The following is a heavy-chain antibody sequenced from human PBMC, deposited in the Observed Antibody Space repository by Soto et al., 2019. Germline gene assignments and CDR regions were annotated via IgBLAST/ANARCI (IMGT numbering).Heavy chain of an antibody. Sequence: ESGGGLVKPGGSLRLSCAVSGFTVSDHYMTWIRQAPGKGLEWVSYISGSGTYTNYADSVKGRFIISRDIASNSLCLQINSLRAEDTALYYCARSSGWRQVVGYKYGLDVWGQGTAVTVSS. D-gene: IGHD3-22*01. CDR1: GFTVSDHY. CDR3: ARSSGWRQVVGYKYGLDV. J-gene: IGHJ6*02. CDR2: ISGSGTYT. V-gene: IGHV3-11*06.